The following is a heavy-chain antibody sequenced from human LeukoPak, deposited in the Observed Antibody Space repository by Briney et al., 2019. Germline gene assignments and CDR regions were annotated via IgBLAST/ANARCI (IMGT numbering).Heavy chain of an antibody. CDR3: ARLSASFAFDI. CDR1: GFTFSSYS. V-gene: IGHV3-21*01. D-gene: IGHD3-16*02. J-gene: IGHJ3*02. CDR2: ISSSSSYI. Sequence: GGSLRLSCAASGFTFSSYSMNWVRQAPGKGLEWVSSISSSSSYIYYADSVKGRFTISRDNAKNSLYLQMNSLRAEDTAVYYCARLSASFAFDIWGQGTMVTVSS.